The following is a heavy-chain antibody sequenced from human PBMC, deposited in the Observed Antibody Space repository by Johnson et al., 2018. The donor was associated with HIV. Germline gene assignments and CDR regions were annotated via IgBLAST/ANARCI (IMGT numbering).Heavy chain of an antibody. CDR1: GFTVSSNY. CDR3: ARGTGTDDAFDI. J-gene: IGHJ3*02. CDR2: IYSGGST. V-gene: IGHV3-53*01. Sequence: VQLVESGGGVVQPGGSLRLYCAASGFTVSSNYMSWVRQAPGQGLEWVSVIYSGGSTYYADSVKGRFTISRDNSKNTLYLQMNSLRAEDTGVYYCARGTGTDDAFDIWGQGTMVTVSS. D-gene: IGHD1-1*01.